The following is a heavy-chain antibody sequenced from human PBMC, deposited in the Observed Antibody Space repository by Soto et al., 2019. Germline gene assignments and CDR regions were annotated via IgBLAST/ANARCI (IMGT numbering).Heavy chain of an antibody. D-gene: IGHD2-15*01. J-gene: IGHJ5*01. Sequence: GGSLRLSCEASGFKFDDYMMHWVRQAPGKGLEWISLISWDGGSIDYADSIKGRFTVSRDNSKTSLYLHMHSLTSDDTAFYFCAKEGNGGSSLDSWGQGTLVTVSS. CDR2: ISWDGGSI. V-gene: IGHV3-43*01. CDR3: AKEGNGGSSLDS. CDR1: GFKFDDYM.